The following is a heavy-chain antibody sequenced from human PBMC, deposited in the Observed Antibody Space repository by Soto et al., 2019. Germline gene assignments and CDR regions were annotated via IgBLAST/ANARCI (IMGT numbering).Heavy chain of an antibody. Sequence: GGSLRLSCAASGFTFSSYAMSWVRQAPGKGLEWVSAISGSGGSTYYADSVKGRFTISRVNSKNTLYLQMNSLRAEDTAVYYCAKDLTYCGGDCYPRDAFDIWGQGTMVTVSS. CDR2: ISGSGGST. J-gene: IGHJ3*02. CDR1: GFTFSSYA. CDR3: AKDLTYCGGDCYPRDAFDI. D-gene: IGHD2-21*01. V-gene: IGHV3-23*01.